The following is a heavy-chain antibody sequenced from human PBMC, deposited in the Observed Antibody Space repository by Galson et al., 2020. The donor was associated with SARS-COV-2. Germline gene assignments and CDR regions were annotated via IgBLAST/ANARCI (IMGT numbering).Heavy chain of an antibody. Sequence: GGSLRLSCAASGFALSNSAMHWVRQAPGKGLEWVAIISYDGTTKYNSDSVKGRFTISRDISKNTLYLQMNSLRPEDTAVYYCAREKDDHTSSWYDYWGQGARVSVSS. CDR3: AREKDDHTSSWYDY. D-gene: IGHD6-13*01. CDR1: GFALSNSA. V-gene: IGHV3-30*04. CDR2: ISYDGTTK. J-gene: IGHJ4*02.